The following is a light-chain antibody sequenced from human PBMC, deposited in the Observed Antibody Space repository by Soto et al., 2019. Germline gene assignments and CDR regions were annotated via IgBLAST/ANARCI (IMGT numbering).Light chain of an antibody. CDR1: NIASIG. V-gene: IGLV3-21*02. Sequence: YVLTQPPSLSVAPGQTARIAYGAENIASIGAPCHQQQPGQAPALVVYDNRGRPSRIPDRFSDSNSGNRATLTISRVEAGDEAGYYCQVWDGSSDDWTFGQGTK. CDR3: QVWDGSSDDWT. J-gene: IGLJ3*02. CDR2: DNR.